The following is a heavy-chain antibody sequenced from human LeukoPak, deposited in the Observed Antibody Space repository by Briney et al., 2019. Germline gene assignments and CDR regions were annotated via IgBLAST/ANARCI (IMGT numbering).Heavy chain of an antibody. CDR3: ARDHGTNFYDSSGYKAFDI. CDR2: ISSSGSTI. D-gene: IGHD3-22*01. CDR1: GFTFSSYE. J-gene: IGHJ3*02. V-gene: IGHV3-48*03. Sequence: GGSLRLSCAASGFTFSSYEMNWVRQAPGKGLEWVSYISSSGSTIYYADSVKGRFTISRDNAKNSLYLQMNSLRAEDTAVYYCARDHGTNFYDSSGYKAFDIWGQGTMVIVSS.